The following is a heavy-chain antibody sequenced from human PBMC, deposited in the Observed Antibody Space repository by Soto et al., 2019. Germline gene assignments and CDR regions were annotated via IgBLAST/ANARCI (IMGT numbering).Heavy chain of an antibody. CDR2: IKSNADGGTT. CDR3: TTANFYFGSGAYYPNDFHT. CDR1: GGSISSYY. J-gene: IGHJ3*02. V-gene: IGHV3-15*01. D-gene: IGHD3-10*01. Sequence: ETLSLTCTVSGGSISSYYWSWIRQPPGKGLEWVGRIKSNADGGTTDYTVPVKGRFTISRDDSRKTLFLQMNSLNSEDTAVYYCTTANFYFGSGAYYPNDFHTWGQGTMLTGSS.